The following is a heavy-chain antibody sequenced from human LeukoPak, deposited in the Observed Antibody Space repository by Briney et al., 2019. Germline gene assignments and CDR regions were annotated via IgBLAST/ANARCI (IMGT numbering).Heavy chain of an antibody. Sequence: GGSLRLSCAASGFTFSSYAMSWVRQAPGKGLEWVSAISGSGGSTYYADSVKGRFTIPRDNSKNTLYLQMNSLRAEDTAVYYCAKEAYYYDSSGPSRRYFDYWGQGTLVTVSS. CDR2: ISGSGGST. CDR3: AKEAYYYDSSGPSRRYFDY. D-gene: IGHD3-22*01. V-gene: IGHV3-23*01. CDR1: GFTFSSYA. J-gene: IGHJ4*02.